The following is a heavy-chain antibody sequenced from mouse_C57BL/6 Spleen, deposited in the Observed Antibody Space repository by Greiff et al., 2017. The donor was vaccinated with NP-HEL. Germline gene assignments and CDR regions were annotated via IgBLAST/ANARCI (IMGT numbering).Heavy chain of an antibody. CDR2: ISSGSSTI. V-gene: IGHV5-17*01. CDR1: GFTFSDYG. CDR3: ATPYCNYRYFDV. Sequence: EVHLVESGGGLVKPGGSLKLSCAASGFTFSDYGMHWVRQAPEKGLEWVAYISSGSSTIYYADTVKGRFTISRDNAKNTLFLQMTSLMSEDTAMYYCATPYCNYRYFDVWGTGTTVTVSS. J-gene: IGHJ1*03. D-gene: IGHD1-1*01.